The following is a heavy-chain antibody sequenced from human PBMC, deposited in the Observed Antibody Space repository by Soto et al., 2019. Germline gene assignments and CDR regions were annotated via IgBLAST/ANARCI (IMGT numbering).Heavy chain of an antibody. CDR1: GFTFGSYW. D-gene: IGHD7-27*01. J-gene: IGHJ4*02. V-gene: IGHV3-7*01. CDR3: AREGELGPHFDY. CDR2: IKQDGSEK. Sequence: PGGSLRLSCAASGFTFGSYWMSWVGQAPGKGLEWVANIKQDGSEKYYVDSVKGRFTISRDNAKNSLYLQMNSLRAEDTAVYYCAREGELGPHFDYWGQGTLVTVSS.